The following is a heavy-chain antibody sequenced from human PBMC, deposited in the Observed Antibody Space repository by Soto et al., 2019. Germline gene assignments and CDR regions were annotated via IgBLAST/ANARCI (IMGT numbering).Heavy chain of an antibody. CDR3: ARPPGYVSDWYYFDL. V-gene: IGHV1-2*02. CDR1: GYTFTGYY. CDR2: ISPKSGGT. Sequence: GASVKVSCKASGYTFTGYYMHWVRQAPGQGFEWMGRISPKSGGTNYAQKFQGRVTMTWDTSPNTAYMELSSLMFEDTAVYYCARPPGYVSDWYYFDLWGQGTLVTVSS. D-gene: IGHD3-9*01. J-gene: IGHJ4*02.